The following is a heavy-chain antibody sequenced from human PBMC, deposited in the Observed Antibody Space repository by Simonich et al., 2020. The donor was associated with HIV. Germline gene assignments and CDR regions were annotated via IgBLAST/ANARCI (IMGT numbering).Heavy chain of an antibody. J-gene: IGHJ3*02. Sequence: QVQLQQWGAGLLKPSETLSLTCAVYGGSFSGYYWSWIRQPPGKGLEWIGEINHSRSTNYNSSLKSRVTISVDTSKNQFSLKLSSVTAADTAVYYCARRRIQLWLLALDIWGQGTMVTVSS. CDR1: GGSFSGYY. CDR3: ARRRIQLWLLALDI. CDR2: INHSRST. D-gene: IGHD5-18*01. V-gene: IGHV4-34*01.